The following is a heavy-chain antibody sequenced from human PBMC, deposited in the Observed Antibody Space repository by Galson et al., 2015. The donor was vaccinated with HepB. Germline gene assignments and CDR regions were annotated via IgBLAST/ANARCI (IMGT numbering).Heavy chain of an antibody. D-gene: IGHD3-22*01. J-gene: IGHJ4*02. Sequence: SLRLSCAASGFTFSSYAMHWVRQAPGKGLEWVAVISYDGSNKYYADSVKGRFTISRDNSKNTLYLQMNSLRAEDTAVYYCARGAYYDSSGYFYWGQGTLVTVSS. CDR1: GFTFSSYA. V-gene: IGHV3-30-3*01. CDR3: ARGAYYDSSGYFY. CDR2: ISYDGSNK.